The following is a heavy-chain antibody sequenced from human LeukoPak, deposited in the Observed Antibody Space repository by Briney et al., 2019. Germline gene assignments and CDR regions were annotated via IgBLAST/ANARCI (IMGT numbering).Heavy chain of an antibody. J-gene: IGHJ4*02. CDR1: GGSISSSSYY. CDR3: ARLGLRITMIVVAEPDYFDY. V-gene: IGHV4-39*01. Sequence: SETLSLTCAVSGGSISSSSYYWGWIRQPPGKGLEWIGSIYYSGSTYYNPSLKSRVTISVDTSKNQFSLKLSSVTAADTAVYYCARLGLRITMIVVAEPDYFDYWGQGTLVTVSS. D-gene: IGHD3-22*01. CDR2: IYYSGST.